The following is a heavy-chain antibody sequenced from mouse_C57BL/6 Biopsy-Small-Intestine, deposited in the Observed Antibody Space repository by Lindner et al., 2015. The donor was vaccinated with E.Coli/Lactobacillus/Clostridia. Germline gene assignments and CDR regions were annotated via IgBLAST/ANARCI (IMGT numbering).Heavy chain of an antibody. D-gene: IGHD2-12*01. CDR2: INPDSGDT. CDR3: ARARRRLGELSSS. CDR1: GYTFTGYY. V-gene: IGHV1-84*02. J-gene: IGHJ4*01. Sequence: SVKVSCKASGYTFTGYYMHWVRQTPGQGLEWMGWINPDSGDTNYAQKFQGRVTMTRDTSIRTAYMELNTLTSDDTAVYYCARARRRLGELSSSWGQGTLVTVSS.